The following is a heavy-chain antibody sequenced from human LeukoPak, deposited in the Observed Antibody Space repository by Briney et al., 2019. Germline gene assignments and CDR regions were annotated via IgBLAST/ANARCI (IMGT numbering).Heavy chain of an antibody. CDR3: ARDSRGYGDYSGY. V-gene: IGHV3-21*01. Sequence: GGSLRLSCAASGSTFSTYGMHWVRQAAGKGLEWVSSISSSSSYIYYADSVKGRFTISRDNAKNSLYLQMNSLRAEDTAVYYCARDSRGYGDYSGYWGQGTLVTVSS. D-gene: IGHD4-17*01. J-gene: IGHJ4*02. CDR2: ISSSSSYI. CDR1: GSTFSTYG.